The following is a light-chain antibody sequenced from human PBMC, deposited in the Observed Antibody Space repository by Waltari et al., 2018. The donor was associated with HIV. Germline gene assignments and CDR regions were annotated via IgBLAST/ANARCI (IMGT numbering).Light chain of an antibody. CDR2: DAN. CDR1: STAFTSSDS. Sequence: QSALTQPASVSASLGQSITISCIPTSTAFTSSDSFSWFQHHPGKAPQLVIYDANVRPSGAPFRFSGSKSGNTASLIISDVQPEDEAHYYCSSYFSPGGLVFGGGTKLTVL. J-gene: IGLJ3*02. V-gene: IGLV2-14*01. CDR3: SSYFSPGGLV.